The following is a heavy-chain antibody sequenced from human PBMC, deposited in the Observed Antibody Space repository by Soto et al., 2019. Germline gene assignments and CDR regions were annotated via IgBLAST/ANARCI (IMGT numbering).Heavy chain of an antibody. D-gene: IGHD2-15*01. J-gene: IGHJ4*02. V-gene: IGHV3-23*01. Sequence: PGGSLRLSCAASGFSFSNYAMSWVRQAPGQGLEWVSSISDSGYTTHYADSGKGRFTISRDNSKNTLYLQMNSLRAEDTAVNYCAKRSYCSGGSCRPYYFDSWGQGTLVTVSS. CDR3: AKRSYCSGGSCRPYYFDS. CDR2: ISDSGYTT. CDR1: GFSFSNYA.